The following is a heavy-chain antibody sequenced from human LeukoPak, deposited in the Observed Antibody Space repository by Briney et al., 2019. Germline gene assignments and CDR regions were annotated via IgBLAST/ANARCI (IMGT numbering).Heavy chain of an antibody. Sequence: GASVKVSCKASGYTFTGYYMHWVRQAPGQGLGWMGWINPNSGGTNYAQKFQGRVTMTRDTSISTAYMELSRLRSDDTAVYYCARGAACTYYYNSSGYYRHFDYWGQGTLVTVSS. D-gene: IGHD3-22*01. CDR2: INPNSGGT. CDR3: ARGAACTYYYNSSGYYRHFDY. V-gene: IGHV1-2*02. J-gene: IGHJ4*02. CDR1: GYTFTGYY.